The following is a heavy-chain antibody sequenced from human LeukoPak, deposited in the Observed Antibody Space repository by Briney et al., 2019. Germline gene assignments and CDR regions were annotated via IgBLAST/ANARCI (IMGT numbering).Heavy chain of an antibody. J-gene: IGHJ3*02. V-gene: IGHV4-34*01. D-gene: IGHD2-2*01. CDR1: GGSFSGYY. Sequence: SETLSLTCAVYGGSFSGYYWTWIRQPPGKGLEWIGSIYYSGSTYYNPSLKSRVTISVDTSKNQFSLKLSSVTAADTAVYYCARRTLYCSSTSCPGYAFDIWGQGTMVTVSS. CDR3: ARRTLYCSSTSCPGYAFDI. CDR2: IYYSGST.